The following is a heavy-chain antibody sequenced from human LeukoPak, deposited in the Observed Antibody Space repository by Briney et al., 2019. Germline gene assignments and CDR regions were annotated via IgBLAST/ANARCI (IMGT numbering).Heavy chain of an antibody. CDR1: GYSFTGYW. CDR3: ARLPYPYASSQHFDY. CDR2: IYPGDSDT. V-gene: IGHV5-51*01. Sequence: GESLKISCQGSGYSFTGYWIGWVRQMPGKGLEWMGIIYPGDSDTRYSPSFQGQVTISADKSISTAYLQWSSLKASDTAMYYCARLPYPYASSQHFDYWGQGTLVTVSS. J-gene: IGHJ4*02. D-gene: IGHD6-6*01.